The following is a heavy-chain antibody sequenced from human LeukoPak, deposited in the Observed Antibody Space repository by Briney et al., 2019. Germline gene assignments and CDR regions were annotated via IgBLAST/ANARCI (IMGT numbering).Heavy chain of an antibody. D-gene: IGHD2-15*01. J-gene: IGHJ4*02. Sequence: GALRLSCSGPGFPFYTYAITWVRPAPGKGRGWVSLISRGGDVTYYADSVKGRFTISRDSSKNTLYLQMHSLRAEDTAVYYCAARPGEVAVPYDYWGQGTLVTVSS. CDR2: ISRGGDVT. CDR3: AARPGEVAVPYDY. V-gene: IGHV3-23*01. CDR1: GFPFYTYA.